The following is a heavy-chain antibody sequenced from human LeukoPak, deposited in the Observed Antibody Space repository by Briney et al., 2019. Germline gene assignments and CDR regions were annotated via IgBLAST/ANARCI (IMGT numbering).Heavy chain of an antibody. J-gene: IGHJ4*02. CDR1: GGSISSYY. D-gene: IGHD6-6*01. CDR2: IYYSGST. Sequence: PSETLSLTCTVSGGSISSYYWSWIRQPPGKGLEWIGYIYYSGSTNYNPSLESRVTISVDTSKNQFSLKLSSVTAADTAVYYCARHRSSSRFDYWGQGTLVTVSS. V-gene: IGHV4-59*08. CDR3: ARHRSSSRFDY.